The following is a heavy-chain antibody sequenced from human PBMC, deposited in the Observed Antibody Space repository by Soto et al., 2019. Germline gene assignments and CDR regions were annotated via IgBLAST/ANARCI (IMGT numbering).Heavy chain of an antibody. J-gene: IGHJ5*02. CDR3: ARGYCTNGVCFFSNWFDP. D-gene: IGHD2-8*01. CDR2: INHSGRT. Sequence: QVQLQQWGAGLLKPSETLSLTCAVYGGYFSGYYWSWIRQPPGKGLEWIGEINHSGRTNYNPSLRSRVTIAVVTSKNQFSLKLSSVTAADTAVYYCARGYCTNGVCFFSNWFDPWGQGTLVTVSS. V-gene: IGHV4-34*01. CDR1: GGYFSGYY.